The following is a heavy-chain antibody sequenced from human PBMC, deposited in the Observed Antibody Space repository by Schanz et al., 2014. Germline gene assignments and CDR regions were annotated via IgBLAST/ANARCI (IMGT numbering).Heavy chain of an antibody. Sequence: QVQLVQSAPEVKKPGASVKVSCKASGYSFTTYGLNWVRQAPGQGPEWMGWISAFDDKTDYAQNFLGRLIMTTDTSTTTVYMELRGLRSDDTAVYYCARETTIITGGAFDVWGQGTMVTVSS. J-gene: IGHJ3*01. CDR3: ARETTIITGGAFDV. CDR2: ISAFDDKT. V-gene: IGHV1-18*01. D-gene: IGHD3-9*01. CDR1: GYSFTTYG.